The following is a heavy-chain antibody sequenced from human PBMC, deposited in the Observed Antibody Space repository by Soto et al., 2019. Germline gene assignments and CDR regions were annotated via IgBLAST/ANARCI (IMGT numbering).Heavy chain of an antibody. D-gene: IGHD4-17*01. CDR1: GYSFTSYW. V-gene: IGHV5-51*01. CDR3: ARLLRDGDYPNYYYGMDV. Sequence: GESLKISCKGSGYSFTSYWIGWVRQMPGKGLEWMGIIHPGDSDTRYSPSFQGQVTISADKSISTAYLQWSSLKASDTAMYYCARLLRDGDYPNYYYGMDVWGQGTTVTVSS. J-gene: IGHJ6*02. CDR2: IHPGDSDT.